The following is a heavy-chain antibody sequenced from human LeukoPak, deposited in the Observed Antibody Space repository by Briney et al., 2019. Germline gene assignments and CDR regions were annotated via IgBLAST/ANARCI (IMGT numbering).Heavy chain of an antibody. Sequence: ASVKVSCKASGYTFTSYGISWVRQAPGQGLEWMGWISAYNGKTNYAQKLQGRVTMTTDTSTSTAYMELRSLRSDDTAVYYCARDSIVVVPAASPYYFDYWGQGTLVSVSS. CDR3: ARDSIVVVPAASPYYFDY. V-gene: IGHV1-18*01. D-gene: IGHD2-2*01. CDR1: GYTFTSYG. CDR2: ISAYNGKT. J-gene: IGHJ4*02.